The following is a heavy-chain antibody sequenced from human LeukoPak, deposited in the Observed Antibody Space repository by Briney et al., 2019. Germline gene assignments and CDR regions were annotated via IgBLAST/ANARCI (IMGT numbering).Heavy chain of an antibody. Sequence: SVKVSCKASGGTFSSYAISWVRQAPGQGLEWMGGIIPIFGTANYAQKFQGRVTITADESTSTAYMELSSLRSKDTAVYYCARDPSSLGYCSGGSCSASHWGQGTLVTVSS. CDR3: ARDPSSLGYCSGGSCSASH. V-gene: IGHV1-69*13. CDR2: IIPIFGTA. J-gene: IGHJ4*02. CDR1: GGTFSSYA. D-gene: IGHD2-15*01.